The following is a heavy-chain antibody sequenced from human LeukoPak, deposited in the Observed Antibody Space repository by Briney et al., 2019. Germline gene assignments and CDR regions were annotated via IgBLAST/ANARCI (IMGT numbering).Heavy chain of an antibody. CDR3: ARGFRAANY. Sequence: GSLRLSCAASGFTFSSYAMSWVRQPPGKGLEWIGEINHSGSTNYNPSLKSRVTISVDTSKNQFSLKLSSVTAADTAVYYCARGFRAANYWGQGTLVTVSS. V-gene: IGHV4-34*01. J-gene: IGHJ4*02. CDR1: GFTFSSYA. D-gene: IGHD2-21*01. CDR2: INHSGST.